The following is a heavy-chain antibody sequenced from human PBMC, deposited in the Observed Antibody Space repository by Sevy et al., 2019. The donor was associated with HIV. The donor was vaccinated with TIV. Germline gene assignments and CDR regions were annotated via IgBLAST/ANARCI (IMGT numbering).Heavy chain of an antibody. J-gene: IGHJ4*02. CDR2: INPASGAT. CDR3: ARGGSDGNY. Sequence: ASVKVSCKASGYIFSDYWIYWVRQAPGQGFEWVGWINPASGATVSGQKFQGRVAMTSHTSINTAYMELYRLTSDDTAVYYCARGGSDGNYWGQGSLVTVSS. CDR1: GYIFSDYW. D-gene: IGHD5-12*01. V-gene: IGHV1-2*02.